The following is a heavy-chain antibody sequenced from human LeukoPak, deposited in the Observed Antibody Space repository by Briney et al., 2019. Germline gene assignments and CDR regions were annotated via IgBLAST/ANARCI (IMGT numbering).Heavy chain of an antibody. CDR1: GFTFSSYG. V-gene: IGHV3-30*18. CDR3: AKSGYSSGWYRGDDAFDI. Sequence: GGSLRLSCAASGFTFSSYGMPWVRQAPGKGLEWVAVISYDGSNKYYADSVKGRFTISRDNSKNTLYLQMNSLRAEDTAVYYCAKSGYSSGWYRGDDAFDIWGQGTMVTVSS. CDR2: ISYDGSNK. D-gene: IGHD6-19*01. J-gene: IGHJ3*02.